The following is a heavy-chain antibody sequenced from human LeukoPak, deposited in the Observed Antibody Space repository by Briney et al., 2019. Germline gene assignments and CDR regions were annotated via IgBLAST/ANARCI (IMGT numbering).Heavy chain of an antibody. D-gene: IGHD2-2*02. V-gene: IGHV4-31*03. Sequence: SETLSLTCTVSGGSISSGGYYWSWIRQHPGKGLEWIGYIYYSGSTYYNPSLKSRVTISVDTSENQFSLKLSSVTAADTAVYYCASGPSGQLLYPYYYGMDVWGQGTTVTVSS. CDR2: IYYSGST. CDR1: GGSISSGGYY. CDR3: ASGPSGQLLYPYYYGMDV. J-gene: IGHJ6*02.